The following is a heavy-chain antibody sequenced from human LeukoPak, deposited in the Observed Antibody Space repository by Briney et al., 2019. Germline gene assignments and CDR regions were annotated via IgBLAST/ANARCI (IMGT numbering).Heavy chain of an antibody. CDR1: GYTFTSYG. V-gene: IGHV1-18*01. J-gene: IGHJ5*02. CDR3: ARERGFGEKGSNWFDP. CDR2: ISVYNGNT. Sequence: VKVSCKASGYTFTSYGISWVRQAPGQGLEWMGWISVYNGNTNYAQKLQGRVTMTTDTSTSTAYMELSSLRSEDTAVYYCARERGFGEKGSNWFDPWGQGTLVTVSS. D-gene: IGHD3-10*01.